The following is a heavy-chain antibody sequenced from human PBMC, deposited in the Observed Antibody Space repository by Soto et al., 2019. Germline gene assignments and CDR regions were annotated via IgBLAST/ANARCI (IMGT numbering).Heavy chain of an antibody. V-gene: IGHV4-31*03. J-gene: IGHJ3*02. CDR2: IYYSGST. Sequence: PSETLSLTCTVSGGSISSVGYYWSWIRQHPGKGLEWIGYIYYSGSTYYNPSLKSRVTISVDTSKNQFSLKLSSVTAADTAVYYCARVGIAAAGGWTAFDIWGQGTIVTVSS. CDR3: ARVGIAAAGGWTAFDI. D-gene: IGHD6-13*01. CDR1: GGSISSVGYY.